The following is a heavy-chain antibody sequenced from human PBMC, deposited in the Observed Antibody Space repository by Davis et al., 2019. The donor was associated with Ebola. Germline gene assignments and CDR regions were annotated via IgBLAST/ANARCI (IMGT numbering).Heavy chain of an antibody. CDR1: GFTFDDYA. D-gene: IGHD1-26*01. CDR3: ARNSGTYGFYYYGMDV. V-gene: IGHV3-9*01. J-gene: IGHJ6*02. Sequence: SLKISCAASGFTFDDYAIHWVRQAPGKGLEWVSGISWNSGSIGYADSVKGRFNISRDNAKNSLHLQMNSLRAEDTAVYYCARNSGTYGFYYYGMDVWGQGTTVTVSS. CDR2: ISWNSGSI.